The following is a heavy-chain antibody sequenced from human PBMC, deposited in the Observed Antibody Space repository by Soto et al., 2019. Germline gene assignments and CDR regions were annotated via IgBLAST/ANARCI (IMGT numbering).Heavy chain of an antibody. CDR2: ISGSGGST. CDR3: AKCRYYDSSGYYPPYYFDY. CDR1: GFTFSSYA. D-gene: IGHD3-22*01. J-gene: IGHJ4*02. Sequence: GGSLRLSCAASGFTFSSYAMSWVRQAPGKGLEWVSAISGSGGSTYYADSVKGRFTISRDNSKNTLYPQMNSLRAEDTAVYYCAKCRYYDSSGYYPPYYFDYWGQGTLVTVSS. V-gene: IGHV3-23*01.